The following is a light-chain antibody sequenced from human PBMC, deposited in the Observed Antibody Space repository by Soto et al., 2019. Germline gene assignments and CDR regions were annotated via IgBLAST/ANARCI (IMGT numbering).Light chain of an antibody. J-gene: IGLJ2*01. V-gene: IGLV2-14*01. CDR3: TSYTSTNTIL. CDR2: EVS. Sequence: QSALIQPASVSGSPGQSITISCSGTSSDVGGHNFVSWYQHHPGKAPKLMIYEVSYRPSGVSNRFSGSKSGNTASLTISGLQAEDEADYYCTSYTSTNTILFGGGTKLTVL. CDR1: SSDVGGHNF.